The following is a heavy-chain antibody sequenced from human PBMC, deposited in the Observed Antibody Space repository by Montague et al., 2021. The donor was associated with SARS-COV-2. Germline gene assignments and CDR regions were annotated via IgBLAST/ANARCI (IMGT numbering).Heavy chain of an antibody. CDR3: ARDVATHWGPFAY. V-gene: IGHV4-4*07. D-gene: IGHD7-27*01. CDR1: GDSITYFY. J-gene: IGHJ4*02. CDR2: VSSSGST. Sequence: SETLSLTCTVSGDSITYFYWSWIRQPAGKGLEWIGRVSSSGSTNYNPSLRSRVSMSVDTSKSQFSLKLSSVTAADTAVYYCARDVATHWGPFAYWGRGPLVTLSS.